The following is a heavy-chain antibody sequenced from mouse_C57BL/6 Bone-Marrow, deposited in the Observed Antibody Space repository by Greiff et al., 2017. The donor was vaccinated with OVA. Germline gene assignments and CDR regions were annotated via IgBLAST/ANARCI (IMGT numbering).Heavy chain of an antibody. D-gene: IGHD1-1*01. Sequence: QVQLQQPGAELVRPGTSVNLSCKASVYPFTIYCMHCVPPRPGPPLYLIGVISPSYLSTNYTQKFKGKATLTVDTSSSTAYMQLSSLTSEDSAVYYCARSVYYYGSEDYWGQGTTLTVSS. CDR1: VYPFTIYC. J-gene: IGHJ2*01. CDR2: ISPSYLST. V-gene: IGHV1-59*01. CDR3: ARSVYYYGSEDY.